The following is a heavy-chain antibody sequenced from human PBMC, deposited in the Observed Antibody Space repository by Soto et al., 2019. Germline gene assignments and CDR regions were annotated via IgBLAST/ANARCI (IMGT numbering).Heavy chain of an antibody. CDR2: ISWNDER. J-gene: IGHJ3*01. D-gene: IGHD5-18*01. Sequence: QITLKESGPTLVKSTQTLTLTCTFSGFSLTTHEVGVGWIRQPPGKALEWLAFISWNDERRYSPSLKSRLTITKDTSKNQVVLTMTNVDPADTGTYFCAHRPPKYSTAWLAFDFWGQGTMVAVSS. CDR1: GFSLTTHEVG. CDR3: AHRPPKYSTAWLAFDF. V-gene: IGHV2-5*01.